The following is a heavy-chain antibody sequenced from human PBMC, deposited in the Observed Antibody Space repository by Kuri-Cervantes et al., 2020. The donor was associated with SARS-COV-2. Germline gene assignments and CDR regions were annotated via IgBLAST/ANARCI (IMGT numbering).Heavy chain of an antibody. D-gene: IGHD3-16*02. Sequence: ASVKVSCKASGYSFTASYMYWVRQAPGQGPQWMGWINPKTGATKYAQIFQGRVTMTRDTPINTVYMELSRLRSDDTAVYYCARGDYVWGSYRYYMDVWGKGTTVTVSS. CDR1: GYSFTASY. CDR3: ARGDYVWGSYRYYMDV. V-gene: IGHV1-2*02. J-gene: IGHJ6*03. CDR2: INPKTGAT.